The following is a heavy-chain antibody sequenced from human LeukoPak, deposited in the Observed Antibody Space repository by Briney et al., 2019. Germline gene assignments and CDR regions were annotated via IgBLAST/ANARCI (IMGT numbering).Heavy chain of an antibody. CDR3: VKDSDFWSGYSNY. Sequence: GGSLRLSCAASGFTFSSYAMSWVRQAPGKGLEWVSAISGSGGSTYYADSVKGRFTISRDNSKNTLYLQMNSLRAEDTAVYYCVKDSDFWSGYSNYWGQGTLVTVSS. J-gene: IGHJ4*02. D-gene: IGHD3-3*01. V-gene: IGHV3-23*01. CDR1: GFTFSSYA. CDR2: ISGSGGST.